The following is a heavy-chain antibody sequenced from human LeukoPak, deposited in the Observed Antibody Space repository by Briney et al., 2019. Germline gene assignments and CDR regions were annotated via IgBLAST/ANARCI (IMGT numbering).Heavy chain of an antibody. CDR3: ATDIRGIADAFDI. CDR2: FDPEDGET. D-gene: IGHD6-13*01. CDR1: VYTLTELP. V-gene: IGHV1-24*01. Sequence: APVTVSFKVSVYTLTELPMHWVRQAPGKGLEWMGGFDPEDGETIYAQKFQGRVTMTEDISTDTASMELSSLRSEDTAVYYCATDIRGIADAFDIWGQGTMVTVSS. J-gene: IGHJ3*02.